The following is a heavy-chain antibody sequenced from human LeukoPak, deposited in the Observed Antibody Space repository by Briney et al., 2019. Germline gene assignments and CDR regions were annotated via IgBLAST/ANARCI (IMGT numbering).Heavy chain of an antibody. CDR2: IYYSGST. V-gene: IGHV4-39*01. CDR3: ARSVSGSRRQVSAFDI. D-gene: IGHD1-26*01. J-gene: IGHJ3*02. Sequence: SETLSLTCTVSGGSISSSSYYWGWIRQPPGKGLEWIGSIYYSGSTYYNPSLKSRVTISVDTSKNQFSLKLSSVTAADTAVYYCARSVSGSRRQVSAFDIWGQGTMVTVSS. CDR1: GGSISSSSYY.